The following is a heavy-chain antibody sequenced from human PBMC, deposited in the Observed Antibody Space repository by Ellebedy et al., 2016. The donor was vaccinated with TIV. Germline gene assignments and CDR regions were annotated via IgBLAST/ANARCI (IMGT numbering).Heavy chain of an antibody. Sequence: GESLKISCVASGFSFRSYWMSWVRQAPGKGLEWVANIYQDGSDQYYADSVKGRFTISRDNANKSLFLQMNSLRADDTAVYYCARRGSYGDYAVQVNSWFDTWGQGTLVSVSS. CDR1: GFSFRSYW. CDR2: IYQDGSDQ. CDR3: ARRGSYGDYAVQVNSWFDT. J-gene: IGHJ5*02. D-gene: IGHD4-17*01. V-gene: IGHV3-7*01.